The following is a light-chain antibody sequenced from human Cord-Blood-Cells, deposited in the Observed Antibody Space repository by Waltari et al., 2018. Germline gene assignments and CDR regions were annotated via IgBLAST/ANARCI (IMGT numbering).Light chain of an antibody. Sequence: SYSLTQPPSVSVSPRQPASTTCSRENLARIYALWSQQKPGQSPVLVIYQASKRPSGIPERFSGCNSGNTATLTISGTQAMDEADYYCQAWDSSTVVFGGGTKLTVL. CDR3: QAWDSSTVV. CDR1: NLARIY. V-gene: IGLV3-1*01. CDR2: QAS. J-gene: IGLJ2*01.